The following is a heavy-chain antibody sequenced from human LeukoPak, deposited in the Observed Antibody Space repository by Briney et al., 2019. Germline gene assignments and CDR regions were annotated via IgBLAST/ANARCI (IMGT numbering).Heavy chain of an antibody. CDR1: GYTFTGYY. CDR3: ARGGCTNGVCPIDY. CDR2: INPNSGGT. Sequence: APVKVSCKASGYTFTGYYMHWVRQAPGQGLEWMGWINPNSGGTNYAQKFQGRVTMTRDTSISTAYMELSRLRSDDTAVYYCARGGCTNGVCPIDYWGQGTLVTVSS. D-gene: IGHD2-8*01. J-gene: IGHJ4*02. V-gene: IGHV1-2*02.